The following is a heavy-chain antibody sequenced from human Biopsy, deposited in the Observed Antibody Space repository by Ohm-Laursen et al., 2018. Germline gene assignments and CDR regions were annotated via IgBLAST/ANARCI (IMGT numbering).Heavy chain of an antibody. Sequence: SSVKVSCKVSGYTLTELSMHWVRQAPGKGLEWTGGFAPENGKTVYAQNFQARVSMTEDTSTDTAYMELRSLRSEDTAVYYCAADINVWNVNYWGQGTQVTVSS. CDR1: GYTLTELS. J-gene: IGHJ4*02. CDR3: AADINVWNVNY. V-gene: IGHV1-24*01. D-gene: IGHD1-1*01. CDR2: FAPENGKT.